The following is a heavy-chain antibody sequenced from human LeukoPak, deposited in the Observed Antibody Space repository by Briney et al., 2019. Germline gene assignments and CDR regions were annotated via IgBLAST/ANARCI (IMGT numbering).Heavy chain of an antibody. D-gene: IGHD3-22*01. CDR3: ARSRITMIVVVILYDAFDI. CDR1: GGTFSSYA. V-gene: IGHV1-69*13. J-gene: IGHJ3*02. Sequence: GASEKVSCKASGGTFSSYAISWVRQAPGQGLEWMGGIIPIFGTANYAQKFQGRVTITADESTSTAYMELSSLRSEDTAVYYCARSRITMIVVVILYDAFDIWGQGTMVTVSS. CDR2: IIPIFGTA.